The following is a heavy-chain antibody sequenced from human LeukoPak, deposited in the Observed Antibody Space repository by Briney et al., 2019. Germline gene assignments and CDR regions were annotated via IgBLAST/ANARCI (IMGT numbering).Heavy chain of an antibody. CDR3: AKGKAVVGATNQWYFDY. D-gene: IGHD1-26*01. Sequence: GGSLRLSCAASGFTFSSYGMHWVRQAPGKGLEWVAVISYDGSNKYYADSVKGRFTISRDNSKNTLYLQMNSLRAEDTAVYYCAKGKAVVGATNQWYFDYWGQGTLVTVS. CDR1: GFTFSSYG. CDR2: ISYDGSNK. J-gene: IGHJ4*02. V-gene: IGHV3-30*18.